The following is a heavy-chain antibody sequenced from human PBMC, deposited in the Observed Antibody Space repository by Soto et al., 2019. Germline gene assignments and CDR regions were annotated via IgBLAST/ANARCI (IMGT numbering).Heavy chain of an antibody. V-gene: IGHV3-53*01. CDR2: IYSGGST. D-gene: IGHD1-26*01. CDR3: ARDWAWDMDV. Sequence: GGSLRLSCAASGFTVSSNYMSWVCQAPGKGLEWVSVIYSGGSTYYADSVKGRFTISRDNSKNTLYLQMNSLRAEDTAVYYCARDWAWDMDVWGQGTTVTVSS. J-gene: IGHJ6*02. CDR1: GFTVSSNY.